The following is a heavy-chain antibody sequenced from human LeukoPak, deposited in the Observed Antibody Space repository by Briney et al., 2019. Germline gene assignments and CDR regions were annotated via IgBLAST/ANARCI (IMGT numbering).Heavy chain of an antibody. Sequence: SETLSLTCAVYGGSFSGYYWSWIRQPPGKGLEWIGEINHSGSTNYNPSLKSRVTISVDTSKNQFSLKLSSVTAADTAVYYCARQGLYCSSTSCYGVVDYWGQGTLVTVSS. CDR1: GGSFSGYY. CDR3: ARQGLYCSSTSCYGVVDY. V-gene: IGHV4-34*01. D-gene: IGHD2-2*01. J-gene: IGHJ4*02. CDR2: INHSGST.